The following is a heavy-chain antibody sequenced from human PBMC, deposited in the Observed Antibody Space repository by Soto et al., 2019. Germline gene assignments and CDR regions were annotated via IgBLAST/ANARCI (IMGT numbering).Heavy chain of an antibody. V-gene: IGHV3-23*01. CDR1: GFNFSSYA. CDR3: GKSGRYCSGGSCYSYFDY. D-gene: IGHD2-15*01. CDR2: ISGSGGST. Sequence: EVQLLESGGGLVQPGGSLRLSCAASGFNFSSYAMSWVRQAPGKGLEWVSVISGSGGSTYYADSVKGRFTISRDNSKNTLYLQMNSLRAEDTAVYYCGKSGRYCSGGSCYSYFDYWGQGTLVTVSS. J-gene: IGHJ4*02.